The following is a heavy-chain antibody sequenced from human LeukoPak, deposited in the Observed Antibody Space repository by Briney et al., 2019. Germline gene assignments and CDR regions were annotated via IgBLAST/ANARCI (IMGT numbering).Heavy chain of an antibody. CDR1: GFTFSSYA. J-gene: IGHJ4*02. CDR3: AKSAVSSTSCHSIDY. Sequence: GGSLRLSCAASGFTFSSYAMSWVRQAPGKGLEWVSAISGSGGSTYYADSVKGRFTISRDNPKTTLYLQMHSLRAEDTAVYYCAKSAVSSTSCHSIDYWGQGTLVTVSS. D-gene: IGHD2-2*01. V-gene: IGHV3-23*01. CDR2: ISGSGGST.